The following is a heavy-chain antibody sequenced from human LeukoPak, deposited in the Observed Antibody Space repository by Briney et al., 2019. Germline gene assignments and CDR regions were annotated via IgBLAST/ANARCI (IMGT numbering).Heavy chain of an antibody. CDR3: AKASYNIAKEDWFDP. J-gene: IGHJ5*02. CDR1: GFTFSSYA. D-gene: IGHD1-1*01. V-gene: IGHV3-23*01. CDR2: ISGSGGST. Sequence: GGSLRLSCAASGFTFSSYALSWVRQAPGKGLEWVSGISGSGGSTYYADSVKGRFTVSRDNSKNTLFLQMNGLRPEDTAVYYCAKASYNIAKEDWFDPWGQGTLVTVSS.